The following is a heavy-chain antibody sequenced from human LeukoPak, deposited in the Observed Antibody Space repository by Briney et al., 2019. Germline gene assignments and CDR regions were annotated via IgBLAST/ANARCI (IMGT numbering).Heavy chain of an antibody. D-gene: IGHD6-13*01. CDR1: GGTFSSYA. V-gene: IGHV7-4-1*02. CDR2: INTNTGNP. Sequence: ASVKVSCKASGGTFSSYAISWVRQAPGQGLEWMGWINTNTGNPTYAQGFTGRFVFSLDTSVSTAYLQISSLKAEDTAVYYCARRDSSSWYGGELYYFDYWGQGTLVTVSS. CDR3: ARRDSSSWYGGELYYFDY. J-gene: IGHJ4*02.